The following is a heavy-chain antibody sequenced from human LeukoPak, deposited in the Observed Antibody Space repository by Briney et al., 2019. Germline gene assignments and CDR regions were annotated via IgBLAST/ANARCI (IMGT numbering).Heavy chain of an antibody. J-gene: IGHJ4*02. V-gene: IGHV4-39*01. CDR1: GGSISSSSYY. CDR2: IYYSGST. D-gene: IGHD1-1*01. Sequence: SETLSLTCTVSGGSISSSSYYWGWIRQPPGKGLEWIGSIYYSGSTYYNPSLKSRVTISVDTSKNQFSLNLSSVTAADTAVYYCARGFQLERPGPSDYWGQGTLVTVSS. CDR3: ARGFQLERPGPSDY.